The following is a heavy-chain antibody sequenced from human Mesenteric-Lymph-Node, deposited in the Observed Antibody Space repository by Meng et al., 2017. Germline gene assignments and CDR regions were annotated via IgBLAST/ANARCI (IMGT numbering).Heavy chain of an antibody. Sequence: GESLKISCAASGFTLSGYSMNWVRQAPGKGLEWVSSISGGSTYINYADSVKGRFTISRDNAKKSLYLEMNSLRAEDTALYYCARDLQYGPPFDLWGQGTMVTVSS. CDR3: ARDLQYGPPFDL. J-gene: IGHJ3*01. CDR2: ISGGSTYI. D-gene: IGHD2/OR15-2a*01. V-gene: IGHV3-21*01. CDR1: GFTLSGYS.